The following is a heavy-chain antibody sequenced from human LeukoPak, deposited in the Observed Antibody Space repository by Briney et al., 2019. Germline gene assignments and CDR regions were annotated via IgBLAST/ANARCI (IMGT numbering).Heavy chain of an antibody. D-gene: IGHD3-10*01. CDR3: ARSELLWFGGVNSGFDY. Sequence: SETLSLTCTVSGGSISSYYWSWIRQPPGKGLEWIGYVYYSGSTNYNPSLKSRVTISIDTSRTQFSLKLSSVTAADTVVYYCARSELLWFGGVNSGFDYWGQGTLVTVSS. J-gene: IGHJ4*02. CDR1: GGSISSYY. CDR2: VYYSGST. V-gene: IGHV4-59*01.